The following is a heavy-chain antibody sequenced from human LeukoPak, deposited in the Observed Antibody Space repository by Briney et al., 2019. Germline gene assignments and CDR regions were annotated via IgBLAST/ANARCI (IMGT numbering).Heavy chain of an antibody. CDR2: ISSSGYTI. CDR1: GFTFSRYE. CDR3: ARDSDEGRLWCAMDV. J-gene: IGHJ6*02. Sequence: PGGSLRPSCAASGFTFSRYEMNWVRQAPGKGLEWISYISSSGYTIYNADSVKDRFTISRDNAKNSLYLQMDSLRVEDTAVYYCARDSDEGRLWCAMDVWGQGTTVTVSS. V-gene: IGHV3-48*03. D-gene: IGHD2-21*01.